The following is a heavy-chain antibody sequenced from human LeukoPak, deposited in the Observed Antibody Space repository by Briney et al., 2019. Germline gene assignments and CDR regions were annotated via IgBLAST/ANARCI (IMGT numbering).Heavy chain of an antibody. CDR2: MHHSGST. CDR3: ARGGGYYGPGSFLDY. D-gene: IGHD3-10*01. J-gene: IGHJ4*02. CDR1: LYDLNSVYD. V-gene: IGHV4-38-2*02. Sequence: PAETLSLTCTVSLYDLNSVYDWGWLRQPPGKGLEWTWSMHHSGSTYYNASLKSRETISLETSRNKFTLNLNSVTAANKAVYYCARGGGYYGPGSFLDYWGEGLMVTVSS.